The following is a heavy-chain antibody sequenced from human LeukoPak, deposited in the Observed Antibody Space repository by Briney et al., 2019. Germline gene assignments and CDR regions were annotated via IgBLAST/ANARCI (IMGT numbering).Heavy chain of an antibody. Sequence: SETLSLTCTVSGGSMSSYYWSWIRQPPGKGLEWIGYIYYSGSTNYNPSLKSRVTISVDTSKNQFSLKLSSVTAADTAVYYCARRVVVVVAATPFSWFDPWGQGTLVAVSS. CDR1: GGSMSSYY. CDR2: IYYSGST. J-gene: IGHJ5*02. CDR3: ARRVVVVVAATPFSWFDP. V-gene: IGHV4-59*08. D-gene: IGHD2-15*01.